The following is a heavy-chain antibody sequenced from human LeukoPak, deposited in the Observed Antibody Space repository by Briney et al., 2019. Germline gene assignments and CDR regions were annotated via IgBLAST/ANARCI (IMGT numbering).Heavy chain of an antibody. D-gene: IGHD1-26*01. CDR2: MYYSGST. Sequence: PSETLSLTCTVSGGSISSSSYYWGWIRQPPGKGLEWIGFMYYSGSTNYNPSLKSRVTISVDTSKNQFSLKLSSVTAADTAVYYCSGSYLYYYYYYMHVWGKGTTVTISS. J-gene: IGHJ6*03. CDR3: SGSYLYYYYYYMHV. V-gene: IGHV4-61*05. CDR1: GGSISSSSYY.